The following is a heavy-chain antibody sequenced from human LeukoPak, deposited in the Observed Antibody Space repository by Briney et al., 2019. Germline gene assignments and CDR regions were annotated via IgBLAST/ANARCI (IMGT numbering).Heavy chain of an antibody. V-gene: IGHV4-30-2*01. Sequence: TLSLTCAVSGGSISSDAYSWNWIRQPPGKGLEWIGYIFHSGSTYYNPSLKSRVTMSVDRSKNQFSLRLSSVTAADAAVYYCARATAMVTYFDDGGQGTLVTVSS. CDR3: ARATAMVTYFDD. CDR1: GGSISSDAYS. CDR2: IFHSGST. D-gene: IGHD5-18*01. J-gene: IGHJ4*02.